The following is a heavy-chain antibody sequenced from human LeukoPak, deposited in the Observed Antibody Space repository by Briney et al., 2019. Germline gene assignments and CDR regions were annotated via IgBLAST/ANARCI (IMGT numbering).Heavy chain of an antibody. CDR3: ARGYSCGQRFDY. CDR2: INHSGST. D-gene: IGHD5-18*01. J-gene: IGHJ4*02. Sequence: SETLSLTCAVYGGSFSGYYWSWIRQPPGKGLEWIGEINHSGSTNYNPSLKSRVTISVDTSKNQFSLKLSSVTAADTAVYYCARGYSCGQRFDYWGQGTLVTVSS. CDR1: GGSFSGYY. V-gene: IGHV4-34*01.